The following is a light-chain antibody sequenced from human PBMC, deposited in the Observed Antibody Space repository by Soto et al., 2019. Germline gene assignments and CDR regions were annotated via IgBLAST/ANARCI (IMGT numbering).Light chain of an antibody. J-gene: IGKJ1*01. V-gene: IGKV3-20*01. CDR1: QGVSSND. Sequence: EIVLTQSPGTLSLSPGERATLSCRASQGVSSNDLAWYQQKPGQAPRLLIYATSSRATGIPDRFSGSGSGTDFTLAISRLEPEDFAVYYCHQYGYSSWTFGQGTKVDIK. CDR2: ATS. CDR3: HQYGYSSWT.